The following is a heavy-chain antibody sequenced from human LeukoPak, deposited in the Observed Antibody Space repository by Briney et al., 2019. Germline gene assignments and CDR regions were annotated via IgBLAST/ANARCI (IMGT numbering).Heavy chain of an antibody. V-gene: IGHV4-34*01. Sequence: PSETLSLTCAVYGGSFSGYYWSWIRQPAGKGLEWIGEINHSGSTNYNPSLKSRVTISVDTSKNQFSLKLSSVTAADTAVYYCARGRYRHYYGSGSPPNDAFDIWGQGTMVTVSS. J-gene: IGHJ3*02. CDR3: ARGRYRHYYGSGSPPNDAFDI. D-gene: IGHD3-10*01. CDR2: INHSGST. CDR1: GGSFSGYY.